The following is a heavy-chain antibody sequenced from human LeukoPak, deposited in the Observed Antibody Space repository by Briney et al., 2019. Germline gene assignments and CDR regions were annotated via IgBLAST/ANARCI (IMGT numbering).Heavy chain of an antibody. D-gene: IGHD2-15*01. CDR1: GGSISSYY. CDR3: ARVLGSGYSDY. J-gene: IGHJ4*02. Sequence: EASEPLSLTCTVSGGSISSYYWSWIRQPPGKELEWLGYIYSSGSTNYNPSLKSRVTVSVDTSKKQFSLKLSSVTAADTAVYYCARVLGSGYSDYWGQGTLVTVSS. CDR2: IYSSGST. V-gene: IGHV4-59*01.